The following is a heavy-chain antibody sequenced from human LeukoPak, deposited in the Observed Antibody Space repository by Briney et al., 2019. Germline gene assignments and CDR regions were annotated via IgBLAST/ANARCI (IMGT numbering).Heavy chain of an antibody. CDR1: GGSISEYY. J-gene: IGHJ3*02. D-gene: IGHD6-25*01. CDR3: ARHYPRDSSGNDAFDI. CDR2: IYSSGST. V-gene: IGHV4-59*08. Sequence: TPSGTLSLTCSVSGGSISEYYLSWIRQPPGEGLEWIGYIYSSGSTNYNPSLKRRVTISVDTSKNHVSLMLTSVTAADTAVYFCARHYPRDSSGNDAFDIWGQGTKVTVSS.